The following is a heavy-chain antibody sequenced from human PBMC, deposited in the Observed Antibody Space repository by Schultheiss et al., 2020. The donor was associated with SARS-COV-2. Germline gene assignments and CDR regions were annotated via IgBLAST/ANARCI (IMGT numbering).Heavy chain of an antibody. CDR3: ARGRAVAGTHAFDI. CDR2: INHSGST. CDR1: GYSISSGYY. V-gene: IGHV4-34*01. J-gene: IGHJ3*02. D-gene: IGHD6-19*01. Sequence: SETLSLTCAVSGYSISSGYYWSWIRQPPGKGLEWIGEINHSGSTNYNPSLKSRVTISVDTSKNQFSLKLSSVTAADTAVYYCARGRAVAGTHAFDIWGQGTMVTVSS.